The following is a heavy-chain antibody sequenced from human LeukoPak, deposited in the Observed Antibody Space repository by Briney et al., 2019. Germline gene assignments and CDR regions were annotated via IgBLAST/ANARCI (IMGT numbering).Heavy chain of an antibody. CDR1: GGSFSGYY. D-gene: IGHD6-6*01. CDR2: INHSGST. V-gene: IGHV4-34*01. CDR3: ARGLSLAARHCYGMDV. J-gene: IGHJ6*02. Sequence: PSETLSLTCAVYGGSFSGYYWSWIRQPPGKGLEWIGEINHSGSTNYNPSLKSRVTISVDTSKNQFSLKLSSVTAADTAVYYCARGLSLAARHCYGMDVWGQGTTVTVSS.